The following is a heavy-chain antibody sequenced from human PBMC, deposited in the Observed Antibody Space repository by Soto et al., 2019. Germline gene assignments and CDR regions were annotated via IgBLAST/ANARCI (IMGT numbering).Heavy chain of an antibody. D-gene: IGHD2-15*01. J-gene: IGHJ5*02. CDR3: ARTYCSGGSCYPGGNWFDP. V-gene: IGHV4-59*01. CDR1: GGSISSYY. CDR2: AYYTGST. Sequence: SETLSLTCTVSGGSISSYYWSWVRQAPGKGLEWIGYAYYTGSTNYNPSLKSRVTMSVDTSKSQFSLNLNSVTAADTAVYYCARTYCSGGSCYPGGNWFDPWGQGTLVTVSS.